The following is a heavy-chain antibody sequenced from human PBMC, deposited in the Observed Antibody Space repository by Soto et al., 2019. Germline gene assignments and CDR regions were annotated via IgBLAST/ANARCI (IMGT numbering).Heavy chain of an antibody. V-gene: IGHV3-66*01. D-gene: IGHD1-26*01. Sequence: GGSLRLSCGASGFTVGGSNVRWVRQAPGKGLEWVSLIYSGGSAYYADSVKGRFTISRDNSKNTLFLQMNSVRADDTAMYYCARESSSGNSYFDYWGRGTLVTVSS. CDR1: GFTVGGSN. J-gene: IGHJ4*02. CDR3: ARESSSGNSYFDY. CDR2: IYSGGSA.